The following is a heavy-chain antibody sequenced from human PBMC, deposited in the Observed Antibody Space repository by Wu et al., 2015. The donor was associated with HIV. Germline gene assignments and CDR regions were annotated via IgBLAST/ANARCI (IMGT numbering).Heavy chain of an antibody. D-gene: IGHD2-2*01. J-gene: IGHJ3*02. CDR2: IIPIFGTA. CDR1: GGTFSSYA. V-gene: IGHV1-69*05. CDR3: ASDSARYCSSTSCYGKLGKLGAFDI. Sequence: QVQLVQSGAEVKKPGSSVKVSCKASGGTFSSYAISWVRQAPGQGLEWMGGIIPIFGTANYAQKFQGRVTITTDESTSTAYMELSSLRSEDTAVYYCASDSARYCSSTSCYGKLGKLGAFDIWGQGTMVTVSS.